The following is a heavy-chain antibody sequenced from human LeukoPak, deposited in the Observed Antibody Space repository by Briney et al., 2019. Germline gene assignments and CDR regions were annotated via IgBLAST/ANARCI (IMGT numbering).Heavy chain of an antibody. CDR2: INPNSGGT. Sequence: ASVKVSCKASGYTFTSYDINWVRQAPGQGLEWMGWINPNSGGTNCAQKFQGRVTMTRDTSISTAYMELSRLRSDDTAVYYCAREERYCSGGSCYRGNWFDPWGQGTLVTVSS. J-gene: IGHJ5*02. CDR3: AREERYCSGGSCYRGNWFDP. V-gene: IGHV1-2*02. D-gene: IGHD2-15*01. CDR1: GYTFTSYD.